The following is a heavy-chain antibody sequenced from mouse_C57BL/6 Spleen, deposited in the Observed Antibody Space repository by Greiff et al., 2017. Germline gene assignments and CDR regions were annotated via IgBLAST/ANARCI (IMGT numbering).Heavy chain of an antibody. Sequence: DVKLVESGGGLVQPGGSLSLSCAASGFTFTDYYMSWVRQPPGKALEWLGFIRNKANGYTTEYSASVKGRFTISRDNSQSILYLQINALRAEDSATYYCARYSNYGFDYWGQGTTLTVSS. D-gene: IGHD1-1*01. CDR2: IRNKANGYTT. CDR1: GFTFTDYY. J-gene: IGHJ2*01. V-gene: IGHV7-3*01. CDR3: ARYSNYGFDY.